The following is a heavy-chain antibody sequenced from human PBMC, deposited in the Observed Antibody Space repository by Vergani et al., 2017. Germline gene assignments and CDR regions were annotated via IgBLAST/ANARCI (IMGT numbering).Heavy chain of an antibody. J-gene: IGHJ5*02. CDR1: GYSISSGYY. V-gene: IGHV4-38-2*02. CDR3: ARERVVVAAKGNNWFDP. Sequence: QVQLQESGPGLVKPSETLSLTCTVSGYSISSGYYWGWIRPPPGKGLEWIGSIYHSGSTYYNPSLKSRVTISVDRSKNQFPLKLSSVTAADTAVYYCARERVVVAAKGNNWFDPWGQGTLVTVSS. CDR2: IYHSGST. D-gene: IGHD2-15*01.